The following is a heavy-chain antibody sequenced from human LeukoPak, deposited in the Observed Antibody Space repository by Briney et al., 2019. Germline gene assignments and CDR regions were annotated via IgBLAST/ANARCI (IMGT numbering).Heavy chain of an antibody. Sequence: SVKVSCKASGGTFSSYAISWVRQAPGPGLEWTGGIIPILGIANYAQKFQGRVTITADKSTSTAYMELSSLRSEDTAVYYCARDWVMITFGGVNPWFDPWGQGTLVTVSS. CDR1: GGTFSSYA. D-gene: IGHD3-16*01. V-gene: IGHV1-69*10. CDR3: ARDWVMITFGGVNPWFDP. J-gene: IGHJ5*02. CDR2: IIPILGIA.